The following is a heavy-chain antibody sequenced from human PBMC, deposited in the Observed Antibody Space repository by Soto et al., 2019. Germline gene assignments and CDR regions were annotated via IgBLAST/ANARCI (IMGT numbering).Heavy chain of an antibody. CDR1: GYTFMNYA. CDR2: ISPSTGTT. J-gene: IGHJ2*01. D-gene: IGHD2-15*01. V-gene: IGHV1-18*01. CDR3: ARCYCSVGSCSTCWHFDL. Sequence: QVQLVQSGAEVTEPGASVKRSCQASGYTFMNYAISWVRQAPGQGLEWMGWISPSTGTTDQAQNFQGRVTMTLDTSTNTANMELRTLRSDDSAVYYCARCYCSVGSCSTCWHFDLWGRGTLVTVSS.